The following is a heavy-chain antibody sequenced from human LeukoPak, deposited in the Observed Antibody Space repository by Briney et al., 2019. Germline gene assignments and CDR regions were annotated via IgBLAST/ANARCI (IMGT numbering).Heavy chain of an antibody. D-gene: IGHD6-19*01. CDR3: TREEQWLVRGDYYYGMDV. CDR1: GFPFGDYA. Sequence: PGGSLRLSCTASGFPFGDYAMSWVRQAPGKGLEWVGFIRSKAYGGTTEYAASVKGRFTISRDDSKSIAYLQMNSLKTEDTAVYYCTREEQWLVRGDYYYGMDVWGQGTTVTVSS. V-gene: IGHV3-49*04. CDR2: IRSKAYGGTT. J-gene: IGHJ6*02.